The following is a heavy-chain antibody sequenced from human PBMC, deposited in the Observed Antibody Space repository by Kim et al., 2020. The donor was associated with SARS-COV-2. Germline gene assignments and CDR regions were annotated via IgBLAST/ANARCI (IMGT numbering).Heavy chain of an antibody. CDR1: GGSISSSSYY. V-gene: IGHV4-39*01. Sequence: SETLSLTCTVSGGSISSSSYYWGWIRQPPGKGLEWIGSIYYSGSTYYNPSLKSRVTISVDTSKNQFSLKLSSVTAADTAVYYCASVVYYGSGSYRGALRLFDPWGQGTLVTVSS. D-gene: IGHD3-10*01. CDR3: ASVVYYGSGSYRGALRLFDP. J-gene: IGHJ5*02. CDR2: IYYSGST.